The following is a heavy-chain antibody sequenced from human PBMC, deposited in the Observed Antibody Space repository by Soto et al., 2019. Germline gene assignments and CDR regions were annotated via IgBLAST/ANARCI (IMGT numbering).Heavy chain of an antibody. CDR2: INTGSGNT. D-gene: IGHD2-15*01. Sequence: PEASVKVSCKASGYPFTAYGLHWVRQAPGQRLEWMGWINTGSGNTKSSHKFQGRITIKRDTSATTVSMELSSLTSEDTAIYYCARAVVAPDYWGQGTLVTVSS. V-gene: IGHV1-3*04. J-gene: IGHJ4*02. CDR1: GYPFTAYG. CDR3: ARAVVAPDY.